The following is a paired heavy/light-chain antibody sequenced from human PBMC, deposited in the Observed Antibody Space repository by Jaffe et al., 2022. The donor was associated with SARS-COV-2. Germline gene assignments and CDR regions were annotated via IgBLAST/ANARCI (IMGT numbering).Light chain of an antibody. J-gene: IGKJ3*01. CDR2: TAS. CDR1: QSVGIY. V-gene: IGKV1-39*01. CDR3: QQYYSTPT. Sequence: DIQMTQSPSSLSASVGDRVTITCRASQSVGIYLNWYQHKPGKAPKLLIYTASSLQSGVPSRFSGSGSGTDFTLTISGLQPEDFATYYCQQYYSTPTFGPGTKVDIK.
Heavy chain of an antibody. CDR2: IKEDGSVK. D-gene: IGHD3-16*01. V-gene: IGHV3-7*03. Sequence: EVQLVESGGGLVQPGGSLRLSCAASGFTFTSNWMSWVRQAPGKGLEWVANIKEDGSVKKCVDSVKGRFTISRDNAKNSVYLQMNSLRVEDTAVYYCARQLGGSTTIFDSWGQGTLVTVSS. CDR1: GFTFTSNW. J-gene: IGHJ4*02. CDR3: ARQLGGSTTIFDS.